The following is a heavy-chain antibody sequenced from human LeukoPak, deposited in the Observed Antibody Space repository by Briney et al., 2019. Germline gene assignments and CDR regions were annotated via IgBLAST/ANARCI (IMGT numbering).Heavy chain of an antibody. CDR3: ARDRRAEDTPYNWFDP. D-gene: IGHD6-25*01. CDR1: GFTLSTYY. J-gene: IGHJ5*02. CDR2: IKQDGTSE. V-gene: IGHV3-7*01. Sequence: GGSLRLSCAASGFTLSTYYMSWVRQAPGKGLEWVANIKQDGTSESYVDSVKGRFTISRDNTKNSLYLQMNSLKVEDTAVYYCARDRRAEDTPYNWFDPWGQGTLVTVPS.